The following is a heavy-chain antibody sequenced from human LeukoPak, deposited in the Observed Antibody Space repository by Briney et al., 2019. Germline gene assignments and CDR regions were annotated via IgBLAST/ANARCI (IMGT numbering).Heavy chain of an antibody. CDR2: ISGSSDST. CDR3: AKDLCLSDYGDCGTDY. J-gene: IGHJ4*02. V-gene: IGHV3-23*01. Sequence: GGSLRLSCAASGFTFKFYGMSWVRQAPGKGLEWVSGISGSSDSTYYADSVKGRFTISRDNSKNTLYLQMNSLRADDTAVYYCAKDLCLSDYGDCGTDYWGQGTLVTVSS. CDR1: GFTFKFYG. D-gene: IGHD4-17*01.